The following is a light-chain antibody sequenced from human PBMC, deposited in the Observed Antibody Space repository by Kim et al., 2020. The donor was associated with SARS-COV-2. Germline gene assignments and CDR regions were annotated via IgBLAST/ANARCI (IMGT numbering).Light chain of an antibody. CDR3: QVWDSSTYV. V-gene: IGLV3-9*01. J-gene: IGLJ1*01. CDR2: RDS. CDR1: NNGRKN. Sequence: SVALGQTARNTCGGNNNGRKNVRWYQQKPGQAPVLVIYRDSNRPSGIPERFSGSNSGNTATLTISRAQAGDEADYYCQVWDSSTYVFGTGTKVTVL.